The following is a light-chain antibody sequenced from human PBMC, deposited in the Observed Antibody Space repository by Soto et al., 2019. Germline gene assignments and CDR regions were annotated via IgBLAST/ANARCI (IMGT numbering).Light chain of an antibody. CDR2: WAS. Sequence: DIVMTQSPDSLAVSLGERATNNCKSSQSALYSSNNKNYLAWYQQKPGQPPKLLIYWASTRESGVPDRFSGSGSGTDFTLTISSLQAEDVAVYYCQQYFSTPFTFGPGTKVDI. CDR1: QSALYSSNNKNY. CDR3: QQYFSTPFT. V-gene: IGKV4-1*01. J-gene: IGKJ3*01.